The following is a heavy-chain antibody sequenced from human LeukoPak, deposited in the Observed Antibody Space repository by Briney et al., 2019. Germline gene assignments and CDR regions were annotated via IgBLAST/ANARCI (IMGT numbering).Heavy chain of an antibody. V-gene: IGHV4-30-4*01. D-gene: IGHD3-16*01. CDR3: ARVLRSRKWFDP. CDR1: GGSISSGDYY. CDR2: IYYSGST. J-gene: IGHJ5*02. Sequence: SETLSLTCTVSGGSISSGDYYWSWIRQPPGKGLEWIGYIYYSGSTYYNPSLKSRVTISVDTSKNQFSLKLSSVTAADTAVYYCARVLRSRKWFDPWGQGTLVTVSS.